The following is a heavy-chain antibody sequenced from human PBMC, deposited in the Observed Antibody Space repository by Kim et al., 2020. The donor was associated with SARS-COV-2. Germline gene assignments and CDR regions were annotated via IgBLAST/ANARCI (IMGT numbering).Heavy chain of an antibody. CDR2: IIPILGIA. V-gene: IGHV1-69*04. CDR1: GGTFSSYA. D-gene: IGHD2-2*01. CDR3: ARDSRSTSCFRNWFDP. J-gene: IGHJ5*02. Sequence: SVKVSCKASGGTFSSYAISWVRQAPGQGLEWMGRIIPILGIANYAQKFQGRVTITADKSTSTAYMELSSLSSEDTAVYYCARDSRSTSCFRNWFDPWGQGTLVTVSS.